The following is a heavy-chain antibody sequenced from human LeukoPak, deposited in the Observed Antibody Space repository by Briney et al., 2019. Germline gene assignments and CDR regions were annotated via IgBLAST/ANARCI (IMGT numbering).Heavy chain of an antibody. CDR1: GYSISSGYY. CDR2: IYHSGST. J-gene: IGHJ4*02. V-gene: IGHV4-38-2*02. Sequence: PSETLSLTCTVSGYSISSGYYWGWIRQPPGKGLEWIGSIYHSGSTYYNPSLKSRVTISVDTSKNQFSLKLSSVTAADTAVYYCARELEERVRGVLDYWGQGTLVTVSS. D-gene: IGHD3-10*01. CDR3: ARELEERVRGVLDY.